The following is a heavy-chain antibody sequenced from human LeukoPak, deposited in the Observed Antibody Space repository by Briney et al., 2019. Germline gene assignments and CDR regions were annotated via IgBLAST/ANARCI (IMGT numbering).Heavy chain of an antibody. CDR2: IYYSGST. J-gene: IGHJ5*02. CDR1: GGSISSGDYY. V-gene: IGHV4-30-4*08. Sequence: SETLSLTCTVSGGSISSGDYYWRWIRQPPGKGLEWIGYIYYSGSTYYNQSLKSRVTRSVEKPKNQFSLKLSSVTAADTAVYYCARDPGPYCSSTSCYFGNWFDPWGQGTLVTVSS. CDR3: ARDPGPYCSSTSCYFGNWFDP. D-gene: IGHD2-2*01.